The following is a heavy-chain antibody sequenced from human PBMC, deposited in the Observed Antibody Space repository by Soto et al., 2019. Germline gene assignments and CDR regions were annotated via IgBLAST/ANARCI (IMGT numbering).Heavy chain of an antibody. Sequence: PSETLSLTCTVSGGSISSGDYYWSWIRQPPGKGLEWIGYIYYSGSTYYNPSLKSRVTISVDTSKNQFSLKLSSVTAADTAVYYCARDRGFYYDSSGYYSAYYGMDVWGQGTTVTVSS. V-gene: IGHV4-30-4*01. CDR1: GGSISSGDYY. CDR3: ARDRGFYYDSSGYYSAYYGMDV. CDR2: IYYSGST. J-gene: IGHJ6*02. D-gene: IGHD3-22*01.